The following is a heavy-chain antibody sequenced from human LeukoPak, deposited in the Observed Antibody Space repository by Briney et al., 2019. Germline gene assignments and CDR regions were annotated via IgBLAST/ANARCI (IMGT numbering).Heavy chain of an antibody. Sequence: SETLSPTCSVSGTSISSYFWSWIRQPPGNGLEWIGYVYSSGSTNYNPSLKSRVTISVDTSKNQFSLKLSSVTAADTAVYYCARYSYGGYYFDYWGQGTLVTVSS. CDR3: ARYSYGGYYFDY. V-gene: IGHV4-59*01. D-gene: IGHD5-18*01. J-gene: IGHJ4*02. CDR2: VYSSGST. CDR1: GTSISSYF.